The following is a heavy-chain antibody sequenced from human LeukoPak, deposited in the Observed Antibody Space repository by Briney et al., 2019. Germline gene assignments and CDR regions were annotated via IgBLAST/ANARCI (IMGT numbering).Heavy chain of an antibody. CDR1: GFTFSSYW. CDR3: ARVATVDFLWFGERWFDP. V-gene: IGHV3-7*03. CDR2: IKQDGSEK. Sequence: GGSLRLSCAASGFTFSSYWMSWVRQAPGKGLEWVANIKQDGSEKYYVDSVKGRFTISRDNAKNSLYLQMNSLRAEDTAVYYCARVATVDFLWFGERWFDPWGQGTLVTVSS. D-gene: IGHD3-10*01. J-gene: IGHJ5*02.